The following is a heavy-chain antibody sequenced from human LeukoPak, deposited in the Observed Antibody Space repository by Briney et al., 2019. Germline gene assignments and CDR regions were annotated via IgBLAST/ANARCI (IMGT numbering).Heavy chain of an antibody. D-gene: IGHD5-18*01. V-gene: IGHV3-30*18. CDR3: AKASRIQLWLVGTYDAFDI. J-gene: IGHJ3*02. CDR1: GFTFSSYG. CDR2: ISYDGSNK. Sequence: GRSLRLSCAASGFTFSSYGMHWVRQAPCKGLEWVAVISYDGSNKYYADSVKGRLTISRDNSKNTLYLQMTRLRAKDTAVYYCAKASRIQLWLVGTYDAFDIWGQGKMVTVSS.